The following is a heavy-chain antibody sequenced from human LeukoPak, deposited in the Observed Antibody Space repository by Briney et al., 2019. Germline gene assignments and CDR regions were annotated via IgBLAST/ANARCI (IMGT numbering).Heavy chain of an antibody. CDR2: VNLQGST. CDR1: GGSITQTNY. D-gene: IGHD2-2*02. Sequence: SGTLSLTCDVSGGSITQTNYWTWVRQPPGKGLEWIGEVNLQGSTNYNPSLMRRVAISVDTSANHVSLQLTSVTAADTAVYYCARCYNSYAPDAFDIWGQGTMVTVSS. V-gene: IGHV4-4*02. CDR3: ARCYNSYAPDAFDI. J-gene: IGHJ3*02.